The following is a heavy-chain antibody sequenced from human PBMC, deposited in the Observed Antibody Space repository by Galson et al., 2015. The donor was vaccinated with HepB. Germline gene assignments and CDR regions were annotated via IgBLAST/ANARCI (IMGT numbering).Heavy chain of an antibody. V-gene: IGHV1-69*13. Sequence: SVKVSCKASGGTFSSYAISWVRQAPGQGLEWMGGIIPIFGTANYAQKFQGRVTITADESTSTAYMELSSLRSEDTAVYYCARDEAYYDFWSGYYSGGYYYMDVWGKGTTVTVSS. D-gene: IGHD3-3*01. CDR2: IIPIFGTA. CDR3: ARDEAYYDFWSGYYSGGYYYMDV. CDR1: GGTFSSYA. J-gene: IGHJ6*03.